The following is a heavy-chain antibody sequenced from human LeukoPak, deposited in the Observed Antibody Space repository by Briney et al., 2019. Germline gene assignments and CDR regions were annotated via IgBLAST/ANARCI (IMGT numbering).Heavy chain of an antibody. V-gene: IGHV1-46*01. CDR1: GYTFTSYA. J-gene: IGHJ1*01. D-gene: IGHD4-11*01. CDR2: INPSGGST. CDR3: ARDKAVTTELTQYFHH. Sequence: ASVKVSCKASGYTFTSYAMNWVRQAPGQGLEWMGIINPSGGSTSYAQKFQGRVTMTTDTSTSTAYMELRSLTSDDTAVYYCARDKAVTTELTQYFHHWGQGTLVTVSS.